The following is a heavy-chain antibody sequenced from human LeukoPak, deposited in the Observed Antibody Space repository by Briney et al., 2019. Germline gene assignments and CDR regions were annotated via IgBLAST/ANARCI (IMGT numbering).Heavy chain of an antibody. CDR3: ARERPDYDILTGYYRRGYFDY. J-gene: IGHJ4*02. D-gene: IGHD3-9*01. Sequence: SETLSLTCTVFGGSISSYYWSWIRQPPGKGLEWIGYIYYSGSTNYNPSLKSRVTISVDTSKNQFSLKLSSVTAADTAVYYCARERPDYDILTGYYRRGYFDYWGQGTLVTVSS. CDR1: GGSISSYY. CDR2: IYYSGST. V-gene: IGHV4-59*01.